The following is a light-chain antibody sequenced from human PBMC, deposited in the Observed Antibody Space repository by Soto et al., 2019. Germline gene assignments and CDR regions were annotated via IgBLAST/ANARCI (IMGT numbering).Light chain of an antibody. J-gene: IGLJ2*01. V-gene: IGLV1-44*01. CDR2: SNN. CDR1: SSNIGSKS. Sequence: QSVLTQPPSVSGTPGQTVTISCSGSSSNIGSKSVQWYQQLPETAPKLLIYSNNQRPSGVPDRFSGSKSGTSASLAISGLQSEDEAHYFCGAWDDTLNVLVFGGVTKLTVL. CDR3: GAWDDTLNVLV.